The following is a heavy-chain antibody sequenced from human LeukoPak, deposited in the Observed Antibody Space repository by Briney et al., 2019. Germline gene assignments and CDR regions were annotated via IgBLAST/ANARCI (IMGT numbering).Heavy chain of an antibody. V-gene: IGHV5-51*01. CDR2: IYPGDSDT. J-gene: IGHJ3*02. CDR3: ARPSTMIVVVTSPMNAFDI. CDR1: GSRFTSYW. D-gene: IGHD3-22*01. Sequence: GESLKISCKGSGSRFTSYWIGWVRQMPGKGLEWMGIIYPGDSDTRYSPSFQGQVTISADKSISTASLQWSSLKASDTAMYYCARPSTMIVVVTSPMNAFDIWGQGTMVTVSS.